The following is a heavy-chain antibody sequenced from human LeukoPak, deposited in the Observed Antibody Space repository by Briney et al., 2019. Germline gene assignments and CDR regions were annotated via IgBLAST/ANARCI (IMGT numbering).Heavy chain of an antibody. CDR3: AKDRFCSSTNCPYDQ. D-gene: IGHD2-2*01. Sequence: GGSLRLSCAASGFTSSDYTMNWVRQAPGKGLEWVSGISVSDDSTYYADSVKGRFTTSRDNSNNMLYLQMNSLRAEDTAVYYCAKDRFCSSTNCPYDQWGQGALVTVSS. V-gene: IGHV3-23*01. CDR1: GFTSSDYT. CDR2: ISVSDDST. J-gene: IGHJ5*02.